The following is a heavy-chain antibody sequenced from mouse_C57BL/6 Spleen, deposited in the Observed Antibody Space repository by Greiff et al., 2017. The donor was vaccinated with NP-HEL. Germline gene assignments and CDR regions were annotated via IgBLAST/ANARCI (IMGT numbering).Heavy chain of an antibody. CDR2: IHPNSGST. V-gene: IGHV1-64*01. Sequence: QVQLQQPGAELVKPGASVKLSCKASGYTFTSYWMHWVKQRPGQGLEWIGMIHPNSGSTNYNEKFKSKATLTVDKSSSTAYMQLSSLTSEDSAVYYCARRYYDYDEFAYWGQGTLVTVSA. CDR1: GYTFTSYW. D-gene: IGHD2-4*01. CDR3: ARRYYDYDEFAY. J-gene: IGHJ3*01.